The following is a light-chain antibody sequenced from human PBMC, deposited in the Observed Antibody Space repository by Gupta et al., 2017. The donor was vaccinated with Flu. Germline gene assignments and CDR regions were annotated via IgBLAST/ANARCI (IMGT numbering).Light chain of an antibody. CDR3: QQRSNWLLT. CDR1: QSVSSY. Sequence: ILLTPSPATLSSSPGERATLSCRASQSVSSYLAWYQQQPGQAPRLLIYDASNRATGIPARFSGSGSGTDFTLTISSLEPEDFAVYYCQQRSNWLLTFGGGTKVEIK. J-gene: IGKJ4*01. V-gene: IGKV3-11*01. CDR2: DAS.